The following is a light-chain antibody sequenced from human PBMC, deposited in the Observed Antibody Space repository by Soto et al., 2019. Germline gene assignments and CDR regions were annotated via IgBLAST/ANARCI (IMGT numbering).Light chain of an antibody. J-gene: IGKJ1*01. V-gene: IGKV3-15*01. CDR3: QQYNNCPRT. CDR1: QSVSSN. Sequence: EIQMTQSPSTLSVSPGDRVTISCRASQSVSSNLAWYQQKPGQAPRLLIYGASARETGIPARFSGSGSGTEFTLTISSLQSEDFAVYYCQQYNNCPRTFGQGTKLEIK. CDR2: GAS.